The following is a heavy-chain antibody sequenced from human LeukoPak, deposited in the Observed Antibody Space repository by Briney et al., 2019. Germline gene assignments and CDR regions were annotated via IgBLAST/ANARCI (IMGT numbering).Heavy chain of an antibody. J-gene: IGHJ4*02. CDR1: GFLVNANH. V-gene: IGHV3-66*02. Sequence: GGSLRLSCAASGFLVNANHMNWVRQAPGKGLEWVSIIYSSDYIYYADSVKGRFTISRDNSKNTLFLQMNSLRGEDTAMYYCARVQGGGYRTADYWGQGTLVTVSS. D-gene: IGHD6-19*01. CDR2: IYSSDYI. CDR3: ARVQGGGYRTADY.